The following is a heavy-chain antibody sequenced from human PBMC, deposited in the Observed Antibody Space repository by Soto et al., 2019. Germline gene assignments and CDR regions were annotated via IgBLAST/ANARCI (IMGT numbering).Heavy chain of an antibody. Sequence: PGGSLRLSCAASGFTFSSYSMNWVRQAPGKGLEWVSSISSSSSYIYYADSVKGRFTISRDNAKNSLYLQMNSLRAEDTAVYYCARDKGLLMGYYYYGMDVWGQGTTVTVSS. V-gene: IGHV3-21*01. CDR1: GFTFSSYS. J-gene: IGHJ6*02. D-gene: IGHD3-10*01. CDR3: ARDKGLLMGYYYYGMDV. CDR2: ISSSSSYI.